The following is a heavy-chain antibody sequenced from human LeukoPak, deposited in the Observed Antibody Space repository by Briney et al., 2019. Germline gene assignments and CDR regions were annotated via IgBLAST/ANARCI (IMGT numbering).Heavy chain of an antibody. Sequence: SQTLSLTCTVSGGSISSGDYYWSWIRQPPGKGLEWIGYIYYSGSTNYNPSLKSRVTISVDTSKNQFSLKLSSVTAADTAVYYCARDGRLGYAFDIWGQGTMVTVSS. V-gene: IGHV4-61*08. CDR2: IYYSGST. D-gene: IGHD3-9*01. CDR3: ARDGRLGYAFDI. J-gene: IGHJ3*02. CDR1: GGSISSGDYY.